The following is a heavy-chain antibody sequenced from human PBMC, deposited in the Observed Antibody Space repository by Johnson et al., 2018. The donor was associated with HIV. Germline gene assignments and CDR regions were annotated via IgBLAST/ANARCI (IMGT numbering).Heavy chain of an antibody. CDR1: GFTVSSYY. D-gene: IGHD5-18*01. CDR3: AVGIQLWFASEGDAFDI. V-gene: IGHV3-53*05. J-gene: IGHJ3*02. Sequence: VRLVETGGGLIQPGGSLRLSCAASGFTVSSYYMSWVRQAPGNGLEWVSVIYSGGSTYYADSVKGRFTISRDNSKNTLYLQMNSLRAEDTAVYYCAVGIQLWFASEGDAFDIWGQGAMVSVSS. CDR2: IYSGGST.